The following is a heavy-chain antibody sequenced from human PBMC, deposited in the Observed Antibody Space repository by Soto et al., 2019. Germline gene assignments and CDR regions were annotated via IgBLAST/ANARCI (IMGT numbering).Heavy chain of an antibody. D-gene: IGHD6-13*01. Sequence: QLQLQESGPGLVKSSETLSLTCTVSGGSISSSSYYWGWIRQPPGKGLEWIGSIYYSGSTYYNPSLKSRVTISVDTSKNQFSLKLSSVTAADTAVYYCARMAAAGTGWFDPWGQGTLVTVSS. CDR1: GGSISSSSYY. CDR2: IYYSGST. J-gene: IGHJ5*02. V-gene: IGHV4-39*01. CDR3: ARMAAAGTGWFDP.